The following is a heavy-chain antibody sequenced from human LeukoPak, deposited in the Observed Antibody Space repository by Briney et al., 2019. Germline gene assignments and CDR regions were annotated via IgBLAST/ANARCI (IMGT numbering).Heavy chain of an antibody. Sequence: GGSLRLSCAASGFRFSTYWMNWVRQAPGKGLEWLANINKDGSTTNYIDSVRGRFTISRDNAKNLLYLQVNSLRAEDTAVYYCAREGYDYVWGSYRHDAFDIWGQGTMVTVSS. CDR3: AREGYDYVWGSYRHDAFDI. CDR2: INKDGSTT. V-gene: IGHV3-7*01. D-gene: IGHD3-16*02. CDR1: GFRFSTYW. J-gene: IGHJ3*02.